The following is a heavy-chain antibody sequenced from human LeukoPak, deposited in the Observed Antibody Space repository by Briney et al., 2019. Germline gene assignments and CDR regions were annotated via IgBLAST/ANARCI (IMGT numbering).Heavy chain of an antibody. D-gene: IGHD3-9*01. CDR1: GVSINDYY. CDR3: AIILCGHSGSVCYNH. J-gene: IGHJ4*02. Sequence: PSETLSLTCGVFGVSINDYYWSWIRQSPGKGVEWIGEISHTEGTRYNPSLENRVTMSVATSENQLSMKLIFVTAADTAVYYCAIILCGHSGSVCYNHWGLGTLVTVSS. V-gene: IGHV4-34*01. CDR2: ISHTEGT.